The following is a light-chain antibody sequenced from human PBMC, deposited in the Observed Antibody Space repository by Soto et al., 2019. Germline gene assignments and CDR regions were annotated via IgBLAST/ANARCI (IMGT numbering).Light chain of an antibody. Sequence: DIRMTQSPSSLSASVGDRVTITCRASLTIGDSLSWFQQKVGKPPTLLIYGASALKSGVPARFSGSGSGTDFTLTINNMQCEDFATYYCQQTYNLPRTCVQGTKVDIK. V-gene: IGKV1-39*01. J-gene: IGKJ1*01. CDR1: LTIGDS. CDR3: QQTYNLPRT. CDR2: GAS.